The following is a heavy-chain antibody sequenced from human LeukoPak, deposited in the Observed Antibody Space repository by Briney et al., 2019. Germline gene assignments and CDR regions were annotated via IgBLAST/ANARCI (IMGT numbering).Heavy chain of an antibody. J-gene: IGHJ3*02. CDR2: IKSKTDGGTT. D-gene: IGHD1-26*01. V-gene: IGHV3-15*01. CDR3: TTVVGASGLHDAFDI. CDR1: GFTFSNAW. Sequence: GGSLRLSCAASGFTFSNAWMSWVRQAPGKGPEWVGRIKSKTDGGTTDYAAPVKGRFTISRDDSKNTLYLQMNSLKTEDTAVYYCTTVVGASGLHDAFDIWGQGTMVTVSS.